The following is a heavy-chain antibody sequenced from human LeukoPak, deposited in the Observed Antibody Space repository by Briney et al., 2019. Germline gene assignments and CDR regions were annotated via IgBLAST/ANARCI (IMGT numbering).Heavy chain of an antibody. D-gene: IGHD4-17*01. CDR2: IYYSGST. CDR1: GGSISSGDYY. Sequence: SETLSLTCTVSGGSISSGDYYWSWIRQPPGKGLEWIGYIYYSGSTYYNPSLKSRVTISVDTSKNQFSLKLSSVTAADTAVYYCARAHYGDYWWFDPWGQGTLVTVSS. CDR3: ARAHYGDYWWFDP. V-gene: IGHV4-30-4*01. J-gene: IGHJ5*02.